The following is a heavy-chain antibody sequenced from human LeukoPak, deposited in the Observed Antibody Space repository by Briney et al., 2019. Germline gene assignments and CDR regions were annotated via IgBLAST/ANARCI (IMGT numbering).Heavy chain of an antibody. Sequence: GGSLTLSCAASGFTFNYYPLAWVRQAPGKGLAWVASISGGGGATFYGDSVKGRFTVARDNSRNTVYLEIDSLRAEDTALYYCAGGASWNFYKCNSFYFWGQGTMLTVSS. CDR1: GFTFNYYP. J-gene: IGHJ3*01. CDR3: AGGASWNFYKCNSFYF. V-gene: IGHV3-23*01. D-gene: IGHD2/OR15-2a*01. CDR2: ISGGGGAT.